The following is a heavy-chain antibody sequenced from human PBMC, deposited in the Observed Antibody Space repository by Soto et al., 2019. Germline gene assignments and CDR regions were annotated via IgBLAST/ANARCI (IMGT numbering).Heavy chain of an antibody. CDR3: ARIFRSGGYSASVGYNWFDP. CDR2: IIPIFGTA. J-gene: IGHJ5*02. CDR1: GGTFSSYA. V-gene: IGHV1-69*06. Sequence: QVQLVQSGAEVKKPGSSVKVSCKASGGTFSSYAISWVRQAPGQGLEWMGGIIPIFGTANYAQKFQGRVTITADKATRTAYMELSRLRTEDTAVYYCARIFRSGGYSASVGYNWFDPWGKGTLVTVSS. D-gene: IGHD6-19*01.